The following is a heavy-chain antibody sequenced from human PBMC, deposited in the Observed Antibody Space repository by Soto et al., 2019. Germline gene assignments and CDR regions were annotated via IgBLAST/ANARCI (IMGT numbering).Heavy chain of an antibody. V-gene: IGHV3-23*01. CDR2: ISGSGGST. J-gene: IGHJ4*02. CDR3: TKSGAYGSGSRLDY. Sequence: EVQLLESGGGLVQPGGSLRLSCAASGFTFSSYAMSWVRQAPGKGLEWVSAISGSGGSTYYADSVKGRFTISRDNSKNTLYLQMISLRAEDTDVYYCTKSGAYGSGSRLDYWGQGTLVTVSS. D-gene: IGHD3-10*01. CDR1: GFTFSSYA.